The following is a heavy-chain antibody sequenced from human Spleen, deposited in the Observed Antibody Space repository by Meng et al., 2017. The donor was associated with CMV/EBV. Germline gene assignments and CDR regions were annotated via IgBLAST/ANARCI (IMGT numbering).Heavy chain of an antibody. CDR1: DFSVSDNY. CDR3: ARVLGYYGSGSYEP. CDR2: IYTNGHST. J-gene: IGHJ5*02. Sequence: GESLKISCAVSDFSVSDNYLSWVRQAPGKGLEWVSVIYTNGHSTYYADSVKGRFTISRDESKNTVSLQMNSLRAEDTAVYYCARVLGYYGSGSYEPWGQGTLVTVSS. V-gene: IGHV3-66*02. D-gene: IGHD3-10*01.